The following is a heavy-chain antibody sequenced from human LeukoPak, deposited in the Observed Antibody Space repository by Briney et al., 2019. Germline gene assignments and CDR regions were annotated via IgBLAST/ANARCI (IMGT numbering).Heavy chain of an antibody. J-gene: IGHJ6*02. CDR2: INHSGST. V-gene: IGHV4-34*01. CDR1: GGSFSGYY. Sequence: PSETLSLTCAVYGGSFSGYYWSWIRQPPGKGLEWIGEINHSGSTNYNPSLKSRVTISVDTSKNQFSLKLSSVTAADTAVYYCARVRGYSSSWYVNFYYYGMDVWGQGTTVTVSS. D-gene: IGHD6-13*01. CDR3: ARVRGYSSSWYVNFYYYGMDV.